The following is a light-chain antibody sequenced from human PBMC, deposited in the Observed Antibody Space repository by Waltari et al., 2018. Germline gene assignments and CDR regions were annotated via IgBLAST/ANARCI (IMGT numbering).Light chain of an antibody. CDR1: QDISNF. V-gene: IGKV1-16*01. Sequence: DIQMTQSPSSLSASVGDRVTITCRASQDISNFLAWFQQKPGKAPNSLIYGASSLQSEVPSRFSGSGSVTNFTLTISSLQSEDFATYYCQQYHSYPRTFGQGTKVDIK. CDR2: GAS. CDR3: QQYHSYPRT. J-gene: IGKJ1*01.